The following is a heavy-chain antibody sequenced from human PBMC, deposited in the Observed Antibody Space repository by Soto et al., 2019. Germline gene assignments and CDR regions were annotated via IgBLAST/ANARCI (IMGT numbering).Heavy chain of an antibody. CDR3: ARVGMVGATYYYYYGMDV. D-gene: IGHD1-26*01. V-gene: IGHV3-33*01. CDR1: GFTFSSYG. Sequence: GGSLRLSCAASGFTFSSYGMHWVRQAPGKGLEWVAVIWYDGSNKYYADSVKGRFTISRDNSKNTLYLQMNSLRAEDTAVYYCARVGMVGATYYYYYGMDVWGQGTTVTVSS. J-gene: IGHJ6*02. CDR2: IWYDGSNK.